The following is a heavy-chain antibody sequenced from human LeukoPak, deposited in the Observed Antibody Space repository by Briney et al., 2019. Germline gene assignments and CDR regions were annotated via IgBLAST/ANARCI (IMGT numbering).Heavy chain of an antibody. CDR3: ARTGAVTTNAFDI. CDR2: IYHSGST. Sequence: SETLSLTCTVSGGSISSSSYYWSWIRQPPGKGLEWIGYIYHSGSTYYNPSLKSRVTISVDRSKNQFSLKLSSVTAADTAVYYCARTGAVTTNAFDIWGQGTMVTVSS. J-gene: IGHJ3*02. D-gene: IGHD7-27*01. V-gene: IGHV4-30-2*01. CDR1: GGSISSSSYY.